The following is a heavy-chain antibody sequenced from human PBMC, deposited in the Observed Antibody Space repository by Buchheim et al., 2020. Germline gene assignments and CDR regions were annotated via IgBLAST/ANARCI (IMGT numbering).Heavy chain of an antibody. CDR1: GFTFSSYG. J-gene: IGHJ6*02. CDR2: ISYEGRNK. V-gene: IGHV3-30*18. CDR3: AKDRGYEEGRYYYYYGMDV. Sequence: QEQLVESGGGVVQPGRSLRLSCAASGFTFSSYGMHWVRQAPGKGLEWMALISYEGRNKYYADSVKGRFTISRDNSKNTVYLQMNSLRSEDTAVYYCAKDRGYEEGRYYYYYGMDVWGQGTT. D-gene: IGHD5-12*01.